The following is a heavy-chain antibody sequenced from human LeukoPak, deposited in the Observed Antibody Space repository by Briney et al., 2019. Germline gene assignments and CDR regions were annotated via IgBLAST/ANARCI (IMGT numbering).Heavy chain of an antibody. Sequence: SVKVSCKASGGTFSSYAISWVRQAPGQGLEWMGGIIPIFGTANYAQKFQGRVTITADESTSTAYMELSSLRSEDTAMYYCARGEQQLVGPYYFDYWGQGTLVTVSS. V-gene: IGHV1-69*13. D-gene: IGHD6-13*01. J-gene: IGHJ4*02. CDR2: IIPIFGTA. CDR3: ARGEQQLVGPYYFDY. CDR1: GGTFSSYA.